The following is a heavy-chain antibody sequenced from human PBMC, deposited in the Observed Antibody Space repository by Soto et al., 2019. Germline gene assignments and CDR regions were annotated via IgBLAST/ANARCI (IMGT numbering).Heavy chain of an antibody. D-gene: IGHD3-22*01. CDR3: AKGKTYYYDSSGYSNPFHYYYGMDV. J-gene: IGHJ6*02. Sequence: KASETLSLTCTVSGGSISSYYWSWIRQPPGKGLEWIGYIYYSGSTNYNPSLKSRVTISVDTSKNQFSLKLSSVTAADTAVYYCAKGKTYYYDSSGYSNPFHYYYGMDVWGQGTTVTVSS. CDR1: GGSISSYY. V-gene: IGHV4-59*01. CDR2: IYYSGST.